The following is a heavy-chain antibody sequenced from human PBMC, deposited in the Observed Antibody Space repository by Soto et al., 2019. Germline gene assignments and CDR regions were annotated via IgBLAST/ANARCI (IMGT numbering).Heavy chain of an antibody. CDR3: ARDKEDGPEFDAFDI. J-gene: IGHJ3*02. V-gene: IGHV1-69*13. CDR1: GGTFSSYA. Sequence: SVKVSCKASGGTFSSYAISWVRQAPGQGLEWMGGIIPIFGTANYAQKFQGRVTITADESTSTAYMELSSLRSEDTAVYYCARDKEDGPEFDAFDIWGQGTMVTVSS. CDR2: IIPIFGTA. D-gene: IGHD3-10*01.